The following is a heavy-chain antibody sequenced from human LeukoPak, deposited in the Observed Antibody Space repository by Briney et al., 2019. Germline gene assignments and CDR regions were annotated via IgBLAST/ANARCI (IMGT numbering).Heavy chain of an antibody. D-gene: IGHD5-12*01. J-gene: IGHJ4*02. CDR2: ICYSGST. CDR3: ARSCEVATIDY. Sequence: SETLSLTCTVSGGSISSYYWSWIRQPPGKGLEWIGYICYSGSTNYNPSLKSRVTISVDTSKNQFSLKLSSVTAADTAVYYCARSCEVATIDYWGQGALATVSS. CDR1: GGSISSYY. V-gene: IGHV4-59*08.